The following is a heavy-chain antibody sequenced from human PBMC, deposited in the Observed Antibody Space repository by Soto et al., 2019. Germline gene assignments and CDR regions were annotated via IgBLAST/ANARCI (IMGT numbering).Heavy chain of an antibody. V-gene: IGHV1-69*13. CDR2: IIPIFGTA. CDR1: GGTFSNSA. J-gene: IGHJ4*02. CDR3: ARGSGWYPPFDY. Sequence: SVKVSCKASGGTFSNSAISWVRQAPGQGLEWMGGIIPIFGTADYPQKFQGRVTITADESTSTAYMELSSLRSEDTAVYYCARGSGWYPPFDYWGQGTLVTVSS. D-gene: IGHD6-19*01.